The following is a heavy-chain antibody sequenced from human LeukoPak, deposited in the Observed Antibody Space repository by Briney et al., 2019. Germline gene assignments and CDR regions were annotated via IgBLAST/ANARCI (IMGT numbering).Heavy chain of an antibody. CDR1: GYTFTGYF. V-gene: IGHV1-2*02. D-gene: IGHD3-22*01. CDR3: ARGWGTESLLVPFEY. CDR2: INPNSGGT. J-gene: IGHJ4*02. Sequence: ASVKVSCNASGYTFTGYFMHWVRQAPGQGLEWMGWINPNSGGTNYAQKFQGRVTMTGDTSISTAYMDLSSLRSDDTAVYYCARGWGTESLLVPFEYWGQGTLVTVSS.